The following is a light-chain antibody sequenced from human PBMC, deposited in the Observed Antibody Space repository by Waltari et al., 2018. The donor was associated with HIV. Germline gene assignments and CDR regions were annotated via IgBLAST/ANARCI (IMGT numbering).Light chain of an antibody. CDR2: DVD. CDR3: ASFTGDNTVI. CDR1: DSDFGLYTF. Sequence: AVTQPASVSGLPGPSTTISCTGDDSDFGLYTFVSWYHQHSGKPPRLILYDVDSRASGVSDRFSGSMSGNTASLTISGLRAEDEGHYYCASFTGDNTVIFGGGTEVTVL. V-gene: IGLV2-14*03. J-gene: IGLJ2*01.